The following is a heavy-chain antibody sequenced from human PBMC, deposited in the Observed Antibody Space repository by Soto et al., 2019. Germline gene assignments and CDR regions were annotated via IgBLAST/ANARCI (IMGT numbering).Heavy chain of an antibody. J-gene: IGHJ4*02. V-gene: IGHV4-39*01. D-gene: IGHD3-22*01. CDR2: IHYSGST. CDR3: AAHDSGGYYAEY. CDR1: GDSVTISYYY. Sequence: QLQLQESGPGLVKPSETLSLTCTVAGDSVTISYYYWGGILQPPGKGLEWIGSIHYSGSTYYNPSLKSRVTISGDTSKKQFSLKLTSVTAADAAVYYCAAHDSGGYYAEYWGQGTLVTVSA.